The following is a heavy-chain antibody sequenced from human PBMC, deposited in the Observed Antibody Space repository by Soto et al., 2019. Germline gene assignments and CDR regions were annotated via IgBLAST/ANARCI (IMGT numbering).Heavy chain of an antibody. CDR1: GYTFTSYA. V-gene: IGHV1-3*01. CDR2: INAGNGNT. Sequence: ASVKVFCKASGYTFTSYAMHWVRQAPGQRLEWMGWINAGNGNTKYSQKFQGRVTITRDTSASTAYMELSSLRSEDTAVYYCARYRKQWELLGYYYGMDVWGQGTTVTVSS. J-gene: IGHJ6*02. CDR3: ARYRKQWELLGYYYGMDV. D-gene: IGHD1-26*01.